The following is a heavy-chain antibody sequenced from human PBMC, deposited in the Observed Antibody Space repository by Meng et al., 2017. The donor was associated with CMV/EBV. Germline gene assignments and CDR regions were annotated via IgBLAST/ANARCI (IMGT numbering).Heavy chain of an antibody. CDR1: GYTFTGYY. CDR2: INPNSGGT. D-gene: IGHD5-24*01. Sequence: ASVKVSCKASGYTFTGYYMHWVRQAPGQGLEWMGWINPNSGGTNYAQKFQGRVTMTRDTSISTAYMELSRLRSDDTAVYYCARDGKRWLQISRGAFDIWGQGTMVT. J-gene: IGHJ3*02. CDR3: ARDGKRWLQISRGAFDI. V-gene: IGHV1-2*02.